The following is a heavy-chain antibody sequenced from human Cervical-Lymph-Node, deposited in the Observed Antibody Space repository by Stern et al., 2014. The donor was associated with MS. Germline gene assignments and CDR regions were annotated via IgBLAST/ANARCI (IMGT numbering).Heavy chain of an antibody. CDR1: GYTFTSYY. CDR3: AREMVATLDY. CDR2: INLSGDST. D-gene: IGHD3-10*01. V-gene: IGHV1-46*01. J-gene: IGHJ4*02. Sequence: QVQLVQSGAEVKKPGASVKVSCKASGYTFTSYYMHWVRQAPGQGLEWMGIINLSGDSTDYAQKFQGRVTMTRDTSTSTVYMELSSLRSDDTAVYYCAREMVATLDYWGQGTLVTVSS.